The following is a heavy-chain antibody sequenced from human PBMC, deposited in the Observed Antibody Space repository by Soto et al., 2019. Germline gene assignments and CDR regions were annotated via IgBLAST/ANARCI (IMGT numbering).Heavy chain of an antibody. Sequence: QVQLQESGPGLVEPSQTLSLTCTVSGGSISSNYYWSWIRQSPGKGLEWIGQIYNSGSTYSNPSLRSRRTLALVTSQKQFSLRLTSVTAADTAVYYCARVSSSDKSYYLVQGTLVTVSS. J-gene: IGHJ4*02. D-gene: IGHD3-10*01. CDR1: GGSISSNYY. V-gene: IGHV4-30-4*01. CDR3: ARVSSSDKSYY. CDR2: IYNSGST.